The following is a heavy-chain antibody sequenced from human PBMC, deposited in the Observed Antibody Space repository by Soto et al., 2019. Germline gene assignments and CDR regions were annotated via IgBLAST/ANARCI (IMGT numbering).Heavy chain of an antibody. CDR2: IIPMFHTS. CDR1: GGIFRNYA. V-gene: IGHV1-69*01. Sequence: QVQLVQSGAEVKKPGSSVKVSCKASGGIFRNYAISWVRQAPGQGLEWMGGIIPMFHTSNFAQKFQGRVTITAGDSTSTVYMELRSLTSEDTAVYFCATPQDIIMGPPGIGGRSGLGSSGLDYWGQGSLVTVSS. CDR3: ATPQDIIMGPPGIGGRSGLGSSGLDY. J-gene: IGHJ4*02. D-gene: IGHD1-26*01.